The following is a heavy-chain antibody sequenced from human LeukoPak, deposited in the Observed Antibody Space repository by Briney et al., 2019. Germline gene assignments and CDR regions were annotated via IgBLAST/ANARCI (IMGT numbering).Heavy chain of an antibody. CDR1: GFTFNDYA. D-gene: IGHD1-26*01. V-gene: IGHV3-9*03. CDR2: ISGSSGSI. J-gene: IGHJ3*02. CDR3: AKDTVGATFAGAFDI. Sequence: GRSLRLSCAAAGFTFNDYAMQWVRQAAGKGREWVSGISGSSGSIGYVDSGKGRFTISRDNAKSSLYLQMNSLRAEDMALYYCAKDTVGATFAGAFDIWGRGAMVTVSS.